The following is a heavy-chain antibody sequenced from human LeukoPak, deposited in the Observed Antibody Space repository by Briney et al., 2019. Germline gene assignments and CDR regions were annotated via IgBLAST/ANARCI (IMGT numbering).Heavy chain of an antibody. J-gene: IGHJ4*02. Sequence: ASVRVSCKASGGTFSSYAISWVRQAPGQGLEWMGGIIPIFGTANYAQKFQGRVTITADESTSTAYMELSSLRSEDTAVYYCASRRGYDSSGYCLDYWGQGTLVTVSS. V-gene: IGHV1-69*13. CDR3: ASRRGYDSSGYCLDY. CDR2: IIPIFGTA. D-gene: IGHD3-22*01. CDR1: GGTFSSYA.